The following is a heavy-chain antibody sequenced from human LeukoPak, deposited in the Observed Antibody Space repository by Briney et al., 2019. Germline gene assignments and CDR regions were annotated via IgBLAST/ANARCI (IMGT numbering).Heavy chain of an antibody. CDR2: INLSGGT. CDR1: SGSFIGYY. D-gene: IGHD3-22*01. CDR3: ARGRPYYYDRSGSELDN. V-gene: IGHV4-34*01. Sequence: PETLCLTCADHSGSFIGYYWSWIRQPPGKRLEWIGEINLSGGTNYNPSLMSRVTISVDTSKNQFSLKLTSVTAADTAVYYCARGRPYYYDRSGSELDNWGQGTPVTLSS. J-gene: IGHJ4*02.